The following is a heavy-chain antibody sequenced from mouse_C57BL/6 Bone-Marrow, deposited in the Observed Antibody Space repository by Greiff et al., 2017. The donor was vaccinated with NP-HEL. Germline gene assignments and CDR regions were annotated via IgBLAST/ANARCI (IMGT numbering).Heavy chain of an antibody. D-gene: IGHD1-1*01. CDR2: ILPGSGST. J-gene: IGHJ2*01. Sequence: VQLQQSGAELMKPGASVKLSCKATGYTFTGYWIEWVKQRPGHGLEWIGEILPGSGSTNYNDKFKGKATFTADTSSNTAYMQLSSLTTEDSAIYYCALITTGVAPYYFDYWGQGTTLTGSS. CDR1: GYTFTGYW. CDR3: ALITTGVAPYYFDY. V-gene: IGHV1-9*01.